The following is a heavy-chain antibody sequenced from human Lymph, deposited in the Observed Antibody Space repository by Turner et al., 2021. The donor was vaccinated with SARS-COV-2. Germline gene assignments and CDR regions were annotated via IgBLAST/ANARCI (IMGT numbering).Heavy chain of an antibody. V-gene: IGHV1-24*01. Sequence: QFQLVQSGAEVKKPGASVKVSCKVSGYTLTELSIHWVRQAPGKGLEWVGGFDPEDGETIYAKKFQGRVTMTENTSTDTAYMELSSLRSEDTAVYYCATLKSNWKILTGRYCFDFWGQGTLVTVSS. J-gene: IGHJ4*02. D-gene: IGHD1-1*01. CDR2: FDPEDGET. CDR3: ATLKSNWKILTGRYCFDF. CDR1: GYTLTELS.